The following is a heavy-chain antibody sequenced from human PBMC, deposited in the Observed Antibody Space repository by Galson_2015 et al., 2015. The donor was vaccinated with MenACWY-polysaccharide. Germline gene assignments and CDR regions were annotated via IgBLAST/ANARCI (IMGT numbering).Heavy chain of an antibody. V-gene: IGHV3-23*01. D-gene: IGHD4-11*01. CDR2: ISIDGRNT. J-gene: IGHJ4*02. Sequence: SLRLSCAASGFTFSAYTMSWIRQAPGKGLEWVTVISIDGRNTYYADPVKGRFTISRDNSKNTLFLQMNGLTAEDTAVYHCATRVSDYSLYYFDCWGQGALVTVSS. CDR1: GFTFSAYT. CDR3: ATRVSDYSLYYFDC.